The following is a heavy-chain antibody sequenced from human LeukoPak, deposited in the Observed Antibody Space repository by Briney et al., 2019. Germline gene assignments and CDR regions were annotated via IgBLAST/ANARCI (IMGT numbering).Heavy chain of an antibody. V-gene: IGHV4-61*01. Sequence: SETLSLTCTVSGGSVSSGSYYWSWIRQPPGKGLEWIGYIYYSGSTNYNPSLKSRVTISVDRSKNQFSLKLSSVTAADTAVYYCARVAISRNDAFDIWGQGTMVTVSS. CDR2: IYYSGST. CDR3: ARVAISRNDAFDI. J-gene: IGHJ3*02. CDR1: GGSVSSGSYY. D-gene: IGHD1-14*01.